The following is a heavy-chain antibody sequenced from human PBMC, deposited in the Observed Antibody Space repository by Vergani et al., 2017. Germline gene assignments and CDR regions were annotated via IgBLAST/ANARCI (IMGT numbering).Heavy chain of an antibody. CDR1: GFTFSNAW. CDR2: IKSKTDGGTT. CDR3: TTLSDFWSGYYTGIGVSDY. V-gene: IGHV3-15*01. J-gene: IGHJ4*02. Sequence: EVQLVESGGGLVKPGGSLRLSCAASGFTFSNAWMSWVRQAPGKGLEWVGRIKSKTDGGTTDYAAPVKGRFTISRDDSKNTLYLQMNSLKTEDTAVYYCTTLSDFWSGYYTGIGVSDYWGQGTLVTVS. D-gene: IGHD3-3*01.